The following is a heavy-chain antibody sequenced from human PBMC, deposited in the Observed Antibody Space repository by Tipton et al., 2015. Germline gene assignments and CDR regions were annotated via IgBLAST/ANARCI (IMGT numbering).Heavy chain of an antibody. V-gene: IGHV1-8*01. D-gene: IGHD3-10*01. CDR2: MSPNSGNT. CDR1: GYTFTNYD. J-gene: IGHJ6*02. CDR3: ARDIWGVTGMDV. Sequence: QLVQSGAEVKKPGASVKVSCKASGYTFTNYDINWVRQATGQGLEWMGWMSPNSGNTDFAQKVQGRVTMTRNTSISTVYMELSSLRSEDTAVYYCARDIWGVTGMDVWGQGTSVTASS.